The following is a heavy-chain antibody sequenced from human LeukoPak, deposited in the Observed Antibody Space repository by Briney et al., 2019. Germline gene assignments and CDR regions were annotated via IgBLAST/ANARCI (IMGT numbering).Heavy chain of an antibody. CDR1: GYTFTSYA. D-gene: IGHD2-21*02. J-gene: IGHJ4*02. CDR3: ARVVGCGGDCYSGISDY. Sequence: ASVKVSCKASGYTFTSYAMNWVRQAPGQGLEWMGWINTNTGNPTYAQGFTGRFIFSLDTSVSTAYLQISSLKAEDTAVYYCARVVGCGGDCYSGISDYWGQGTLVTVSS. V-gene: IGHV7-4-1*02. CDR2: INTNTGNP.